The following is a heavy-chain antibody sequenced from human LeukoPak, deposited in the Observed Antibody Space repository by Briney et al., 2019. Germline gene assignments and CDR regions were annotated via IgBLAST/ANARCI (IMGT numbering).Heavy chain of an antibody. V-gene: IGHV4-39*07. CDR2: IYYGGST. J-gene: IGHJ4*02. CDR3: AREMDADTFFDY. Sequence: SEALSLTFTVSGCSISSSSYYWGWIRQPPGKGLEWIGSIYYGGSTYYNPSLKCRVTISVDTSKNQFSLKLSSVTAADTAVYYCAREMDADTFFDYWGQGTLVTVSS. CDR1: GCSISSSSYY. D-gene: IGHD2-2*02.